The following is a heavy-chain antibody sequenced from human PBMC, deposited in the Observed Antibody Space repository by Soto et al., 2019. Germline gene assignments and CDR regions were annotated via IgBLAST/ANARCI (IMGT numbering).Heavy chain of an antibody. CDR3: ARRESDRYSYGYGGGY. D-gene: IGHD5-18*01. Sequence: QVQLVQSGAEVKKPGASVKVSCKASGYTFTSYGLSWVREAPGQGLEWMGWISAYNGNTNYAQKLQGRVTMTTDTSTSTAYMELRSLRSDDTAVYSCARRESDRYSYGYGGGYWGQGTLVTVSS. J-gene: IGHJ4*02. CDR1: GYTFTSYG. CDR2: ISAYNGNT. V-gene: IGHV1-18*04.